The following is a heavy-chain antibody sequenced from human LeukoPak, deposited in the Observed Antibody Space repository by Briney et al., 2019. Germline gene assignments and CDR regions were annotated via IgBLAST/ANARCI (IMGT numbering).Heavy chain of an antibody. Sequence: ASVKVSCKASGYTFTSHYMHWVRQAPGQGLEWMGIINPSGGSTSYAQKFQGRVTMTRDMSTSTVYMELSSLRSEDTVVYYCAIRNSGSYTVDFDYWGQGTLVTVSS. CDR3: AIRNSGSYTVDFDY. D-gene: IGHD1-26*01. V-gene: IGHV1-46*01. J-gene: IGHJ4*02. CDR1: GYTFTSHY. CDR2: INPSGGST.